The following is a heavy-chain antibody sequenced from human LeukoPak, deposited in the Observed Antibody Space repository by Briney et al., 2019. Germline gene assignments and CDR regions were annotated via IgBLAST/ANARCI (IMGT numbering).Heavy chain of an antibody. CDR2: INSDGSST. V-gene: IGHV3-74*01. CDR1: GFTFSSYW. D-gene: IGHD6-19*01. J-gene: IGHJ4*02. CDR3: ALDEGRAVANY. Sequence: PAGSLRLSCAASGFTFSSYWMHWVRQAPGKGLVWVSRINSDGSSTTYADSVEGRFTISRDNAKNTLYLQMNSLRAEDTAVYYCALDEGRAVANYWGQGTLVTVSS.